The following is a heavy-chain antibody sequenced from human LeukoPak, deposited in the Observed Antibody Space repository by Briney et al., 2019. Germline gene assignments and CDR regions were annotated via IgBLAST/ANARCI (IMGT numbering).Heavy chain of an antibody. CDR3: ARRPYSDTSGRLSDV. CDR2: IGSSGSPT. Sequence: SGGSLRLSCAASGFAFSSYNMSWVRQAPGKGLEWISYIGSSGSPTHYADSVRGRFTISRDNAKNSLYLQMNSLRDDDTALCYCARRPYSDTSGRLSDVWGQGTTVTVSS. D-gene: IGHD3-22*01. V-gene: IGHV3-48*02. J-gene: IGHJ6*02. CDR1: GFAFSSYN.